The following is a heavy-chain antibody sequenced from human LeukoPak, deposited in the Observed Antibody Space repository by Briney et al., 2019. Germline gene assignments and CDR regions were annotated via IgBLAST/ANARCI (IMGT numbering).Heavy chain of an antibody. CDR3: TTELWFGELHSHY. D-gene: IGHD3-10*01. V-gene: IGHV3-15*01. CDR1: GLTFSNAW. J-gene: IGHJ4*02. Sequence: GGSLRLSCAASGLTFSNAWMSWVRQAPGRGLEWVGLIRNKPDGGTADYIAPVKGRFTISRDDSRNTLYLQMNSLKTEDTAVYYCTTELWFGELHSHYWGQGTLVTVSS. CDR2: IRNKPDGGTA.